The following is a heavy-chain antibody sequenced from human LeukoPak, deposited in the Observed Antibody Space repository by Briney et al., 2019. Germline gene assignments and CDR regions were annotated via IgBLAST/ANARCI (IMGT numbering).Heavy chain of an antibody. D-gene: IGHD1-26*01. J-gene: IGHJ4*02. CDR3: ARGSQWELLRY. CDR1: GITFSSYA. Sequence: GGSLRLSCAASGITFSSYALHWVRQAPGKGLEWVAVISYDGSNKYYADSVKGRFTISRDNSKNTLYLQMDSLRAEDAAAYYCARGSQWELLRYWGQGTLVTVSS. CDR2: ISYDGSNK. V-gene: IGHV3-30-3*01.